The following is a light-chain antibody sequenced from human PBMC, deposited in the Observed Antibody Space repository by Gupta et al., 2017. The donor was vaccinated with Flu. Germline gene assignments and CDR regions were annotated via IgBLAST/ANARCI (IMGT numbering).Light chain of an antibody. CDR3: AAWDDSLDSPV. V-gene: IGLV1-44*01. CDR1: SSNIGGNT. J-gene: IGLJ3*02. CDR2: SYN. Sequence: QSVLTQPPSASGTPGQTVTISCSGSSSNIGGNTVTWYQQLPGTAPKLLIYSYNQRPSGVPDRCSGSKSGTSASLAISGLQSDDEADYYCAAWDDSLDSPVFGGGTKLTVL.